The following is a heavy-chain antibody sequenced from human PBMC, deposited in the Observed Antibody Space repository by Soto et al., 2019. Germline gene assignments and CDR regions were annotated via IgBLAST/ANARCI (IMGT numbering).Heavy chain of an antibody. Sequence: QVQLQGSGPGLVKPSQTLSLTCAVSGDSITSGGYYWGWIRQHPGKGLEWIGYISYSGGTYYNPSLKGRLTISIDTSKNHFSLNLSSVTAADTAVYYCARGHLHHLGANGFDPWGQGTLVTVSS. V-gene: IGHV4-31*11. J-gene: IGHJ5*02. D-gene: IGHD1-26*01. CDR2: ISYSGGT. CDR3: ARGHLHHLGANGFDP. CDR1: GDSITSGGYY.